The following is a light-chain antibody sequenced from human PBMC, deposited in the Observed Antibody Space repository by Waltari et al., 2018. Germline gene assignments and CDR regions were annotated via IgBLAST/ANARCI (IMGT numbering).Light chain of an antibody. CDR2: DDS. CDR3: QVWDGGRVV. J-gene: IGLJ2*01. CDR1: HIGRKT. V-gene: IGLV3-21*02. Sequence: SYVLTQPPSESVAPGQEATITWGGNHIGRKTVPWYQQKPGQAPVLVVYDDSARASGIPERFSGSKSGGTATLTISRVEAGDEADYFCQVWDGGRVVFGGGTKLAVL.